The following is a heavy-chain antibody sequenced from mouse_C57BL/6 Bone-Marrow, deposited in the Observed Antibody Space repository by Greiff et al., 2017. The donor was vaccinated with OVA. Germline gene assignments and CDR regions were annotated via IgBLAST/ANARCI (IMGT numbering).Heavy chain of an antibody. CDR3: ARFYGTFDY. CDR1: GSTFPSYW. Sequence: QVQLQQPGAALVKPGASVKMSCQASGSTFPSYWITWVKQRPGQGLEWIGDIYPGSGSTNYNEKFKSKATLTVDTSSSTAYMQLSSLTSEDSAVYYCARFYGTFDYWGQGTTLTVSS. V-gene: IGHV1-55*01. CDR2: IYPGSGST. D-gene: IGHD1-1*01. J-gene: IGHJ2*01.